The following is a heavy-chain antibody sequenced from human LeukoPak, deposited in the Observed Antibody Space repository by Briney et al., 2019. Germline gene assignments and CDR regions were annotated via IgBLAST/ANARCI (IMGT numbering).Heavy chain of an antibody. CDR1: GFTFDDYA. D-gene: IGHD5/OR15-5a*01. CDR3: ARPSMSTSLYAFDI. CDR2: ISWNSGSI. Sequence: PGGSLRLSCAASGFTFDDYAMHWVRQAPGKGLEWVSGISWNSGSIGYADSVKGRFTISRDNAKNSLYLQMNSLRAEDTALYYCARPSMSTSLYAFDIWGQGTMVTVSS. V-gene: IGHV3-9*01. J-gene: IGHJ3*02.